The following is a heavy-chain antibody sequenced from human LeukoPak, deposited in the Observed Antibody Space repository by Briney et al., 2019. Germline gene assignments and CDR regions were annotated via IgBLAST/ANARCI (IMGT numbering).Heavy chain of an antibody. CDR3: ARDFGYYGSGSYPDYFDY. V-gene: IGHV3-48*03. CDR2: ISSSGSAI. CDR1: GFTFSGYE. D-gene: IGHD3-10*01. J-gene: IGHJ4*02. Sequence: GGSLRLSCAASGFTFSGYEMNWVRQAPGKGLEWVSYISSSGSAIYYADSVKGRFTISRDNAKNSLYLQMNSLRAEDTAVYYCARDFGYYGSGSYPDYFDYWGQGTLVTVSS.